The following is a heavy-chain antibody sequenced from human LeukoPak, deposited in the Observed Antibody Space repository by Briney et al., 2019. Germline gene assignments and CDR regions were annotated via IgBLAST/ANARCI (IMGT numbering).Heavy chain of an antibody. V-gene: IGHV4-59*01. J-gene: IGHJ4*02. CDR1: GGSISSYY. CDR2: IYYSGST. D-gene: IGHD2-15*01. CDR3: ARTKLYCSGGSCYSSLDY. Sequence: SETLSLTCTVSGGSISSYYWSWIRQPPGKGLEWIGYIYYSGSTNYNPSLKSRVTISVDTSKNQFSLKLTSVTAAGTALYYCARTKLYCSGGSCYSSLDYWGQGTLVTVSS.